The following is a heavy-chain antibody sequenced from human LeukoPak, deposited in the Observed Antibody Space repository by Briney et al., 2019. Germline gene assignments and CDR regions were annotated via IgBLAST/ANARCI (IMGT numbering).Heavy chain of an antibody. J-gene: IGHJ1*01. Sequence: GGSLRLSCAASGFTFSSYAMNWVRKAPGKGLEWVSVISDTGTSGAYTYIADSVKGRFTISRDNSRTTLYLQMNSLRAEDTAVYYCAKEGGGSSNRYFQHWGQGTLVAVSS. CDR3: AKEGGGSSNRYFQH. CDR2: ISDTGTSGAYT. V-gene: IGHV3-23*01. D-gene: IGHD2-15*01. CDR1: GFTFSSYA.